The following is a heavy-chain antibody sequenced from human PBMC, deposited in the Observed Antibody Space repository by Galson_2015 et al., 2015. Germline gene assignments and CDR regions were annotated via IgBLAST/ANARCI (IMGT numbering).Heavy chain of an antibody. Sequence: SAKVSCKAAGYTFTSYAVHWVPQVRGQRLEWMGWINAGNGNTKYSQKLQGRVTITRDTSASTAYMELSSLRSEDTAVYYCARGYSYGAGYWGQGTLVTVTS. CDR2: INAGNGNT. J-gene: IGHJ4*02. CDR1: GYTFTSYA. D-gene: IGHD5-18*01. CDR3: ARGYSYGAGY. V-gene: IGHV1-3*01.